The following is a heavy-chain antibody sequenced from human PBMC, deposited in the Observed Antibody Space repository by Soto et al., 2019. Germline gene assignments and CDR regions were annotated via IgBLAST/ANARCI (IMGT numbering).Heavy chain of an antibody. CDR2: INHSGTT. CDR1: GGSVSGYF. D-gene: IGHD2-15*01. CDR3: ARRYCSDSYCSYFDY. J-gene: IGHJ4*02. V-gene: IGHV4-34*01. Sequence: SETLSLTCAVYGGSVSGYFWSWIRQPPGKGLEWIGEINHSGTTSYSPSLDSRVTTSVDTSKNQFSLRLSSVTAADTAIYYCARRYCSDSYCSYFDYWGRGTLVT.